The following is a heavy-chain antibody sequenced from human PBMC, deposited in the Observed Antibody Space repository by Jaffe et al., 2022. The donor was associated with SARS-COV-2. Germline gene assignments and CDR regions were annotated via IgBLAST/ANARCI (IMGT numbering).Heavy chain of an antibody. V-gene: IGHV3-23*01. CDR2: ISSSGEAT. Sequence: EVQLLESGGGLVQPGESLRLSCAASGFAFSSYAMNWVRQAPGKGLEWVAVISSSGEATDYAGSVKGRFTISRDNSKNMMYLQMNSLRAEDTAVYYCTKHDSSSYYYFDFWGQGTLVSVSS. CDR1: GFAFSSYA. CDR3: TKHDSSSYYYFDF. J-gene: IGHJ4*02. D-gene: IGHD3-22*01.